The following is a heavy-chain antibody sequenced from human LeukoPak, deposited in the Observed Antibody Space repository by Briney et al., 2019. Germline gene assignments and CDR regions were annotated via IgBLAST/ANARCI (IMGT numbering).Heavy chain of an antibody. J-gene: IGHJ6*02. CDR2: IYYSGST. Sequence: PSETLSLTCTVSGGSISSYYWSWIRQPPGKGLEWIGYIYYSGSTNYNPSLKSRVTISVDTSKNQFSLKLSSVTAADTAVYYCARQVGGRPDYYYGMDVWGQGTTVTVSS. CDR3: ARQVGGRPDYYYGMDV. V-gene: IGHV4-59*08. CDR1: GGSISSYY. D-gene: IGHD3-16*01.